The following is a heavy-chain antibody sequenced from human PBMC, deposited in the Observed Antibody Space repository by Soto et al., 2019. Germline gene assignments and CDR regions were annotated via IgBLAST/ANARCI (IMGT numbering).Heavy chain of an antibody. CDR3: AKGTGAYYYDSSGNAFDI. Sequence: ESGGGLVQPGRSLRLSCAASGFTFDDYAMHWVRQAPGKGLEWVSGISWNSGSIGYADSVKGRFTISRDNAKNSLYLQMNSLRAEDTALYYCAKGTGAYYYDSSGNAFDIWGQGTMVTVSS. D-gene: IGHD3-22*01. CDR1: GFTFDDYA. V-gene: IGHV3-9*01. J-gene: IGHJ3*02. CDR2: ISWNSGSI.